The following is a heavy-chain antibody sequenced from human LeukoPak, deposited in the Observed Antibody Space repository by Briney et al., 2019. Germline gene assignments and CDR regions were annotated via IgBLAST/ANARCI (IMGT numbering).Heavy chain of an antibody. CDR1: GGSISSYY. CDR2: IYHSGST. D-gene: IGHD3-16*01. V-gene: IGHV4-59*12. Sequence: SETLSLTCTVSGGSISSYYWSWIRQPPGKGLEWIGYIYHSGSTYYNPSLKSRVTISVDRSKNQFSLKLSSVTAADTAVYYCARGGSYYYYMDVWGKGTTVTVSS. J-gene: IGHJ6*03. CDR3: ARGGSYYYYMDV.